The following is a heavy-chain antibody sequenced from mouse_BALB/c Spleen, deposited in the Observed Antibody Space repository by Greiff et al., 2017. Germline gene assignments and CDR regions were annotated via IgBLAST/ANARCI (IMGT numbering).Heavy chain of an antibody. J-gene: IGHJ3*01. CDR3: ARGKDFAY. Sequence: EVMLVESGGGLVQPGGSLRLSCATSVFTFTDYYMSWVRQPPGKALEWLGFIRNKANGYTTEYSASVKGRFTISRDNSQSILYLQMNTLRAEDSATYYCARGKDFAYWGQGTLVTVSA. CDR1: VFTFTDYY. CDR2: IRNKANGYTT. V-gene: IGHV7-3*02.